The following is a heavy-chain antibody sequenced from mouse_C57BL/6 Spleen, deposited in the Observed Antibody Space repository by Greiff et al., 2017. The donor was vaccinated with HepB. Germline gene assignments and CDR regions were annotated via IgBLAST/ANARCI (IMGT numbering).Heavy chain of an antibody. Sequence: QVQLQQPGAELVKPGASVKLSCKASGYTFTSYWMQWVKQRPGQGLEWIGDIDPSDSYTNYNQKFKGKATLTVDTSSSTAYMQLSSLTSEDSAVYYCARGYYGSRYYFDYWGQGTTLTVSS. CDR1: GYTFTSYW. J-gene: IGHJ2*01. V-gene: IGHV1-50*01. CDR3: ARGYYGSRYYFDY. D-gene: IGHD1-1*01. CDR2: IDPSDSYT.